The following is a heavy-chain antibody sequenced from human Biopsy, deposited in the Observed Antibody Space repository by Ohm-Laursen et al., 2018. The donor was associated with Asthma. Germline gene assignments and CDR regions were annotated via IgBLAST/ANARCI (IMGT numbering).Heavy chain of an antibody. CDR2: ISYDGSNK. J-gene: IGHJ6*02. V-gene: IGHV3-30-3*01. CDR1: GFTFSSYA. Sequence: SLRLSCTASGFTFSSYAMHWVRQAPGKGLEWVAVISYDGSNKYYADSVKGRFTISRGNSKNTLYLQMNSLRAEDTAVYYCARDKPSHIDYYYGMDVWGQGTTVTVSS. CDR3: ARDKPSHIDYYYGMDV.